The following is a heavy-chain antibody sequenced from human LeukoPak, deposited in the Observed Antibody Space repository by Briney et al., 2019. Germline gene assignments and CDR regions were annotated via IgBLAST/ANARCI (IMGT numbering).Heavy chain of an antibody. CDR2: INAGNGNT. CDR3: ARSGSYYYYYGMDV. CDR1: GYTFTSYA. D-gene: IGHD1-26*01. Sequence: GASVKVSCKATGYTFTSYAMHWVRQAPGQRLEWMGWINAGNGNTKYSQKFQGRVTITRDTSASTAYMELSSLRSEDTAAYYCARSGSYYYYYGMDVWGQGTTVTVSS. J-gene: IGHJ6*02. V-gene: IGHV1-3*01.